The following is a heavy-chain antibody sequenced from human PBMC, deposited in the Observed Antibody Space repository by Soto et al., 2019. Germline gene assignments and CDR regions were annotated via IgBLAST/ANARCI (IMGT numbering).Heavy chain of an antibody. CDR2: IYWDGDQ. Sequence: QITLKESGPTLVKPTQTLTLTCTFSGFSLSSYEVSVGWIRQPPGKALEWLALIYWDGDQSYSPSLRSRLTITKDTANNQVLLTMTKMLRGDTATYYCFPTARKTDPATWGQGSPLTVPS. V-gene: IGHV2-5*02. CDR3: FPTARKTDPAT. CDR1: GFSLSSYEVS. D-gene: IGHD1-26*01. J-gene: IGHJ4*02.